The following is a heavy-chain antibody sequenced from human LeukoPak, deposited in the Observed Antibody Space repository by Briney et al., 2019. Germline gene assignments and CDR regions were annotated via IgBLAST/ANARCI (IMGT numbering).Heavy chain of an antibody. D-gene: IGHD3-16*02. V-gene: IGHV3-21*01. CDR3: ARDWGAIDAFDI. J-gene: IGHJ3*02. Sequence: GGSLRLSCAASGFTFSSYSMNWVRQAPGKGLEWVSSISSSSSYIYYADSVKGRFTISRDNAKNSLYLQMNSLRAEDTAVYYCARDWGAIDAFDIWGQGTMVTVSS. CDR1: GFTFSSYS. CDR2: ISSSSSYI.